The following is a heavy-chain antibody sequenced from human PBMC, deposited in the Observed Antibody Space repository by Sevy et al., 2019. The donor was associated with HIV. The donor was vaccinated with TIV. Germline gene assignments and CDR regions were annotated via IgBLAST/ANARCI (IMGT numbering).Heavy chain of an antibody. CDR1: GGSFSNFP. Sequence: ASVKVSCKASGGSFSNFPVSWVRQAPGQGLEWMGMIISKFGTTDYAQKFQCRVTITADESTTTAYMELTSLRSEDTAVYYCAREIPDYVSGYYSVDAFDVWGQGTKVTVSS. CDR2: IISKFGTT. V-gene: IGHV1-69*13. J-gene: IGHJ3*01. D-gene: IGHD3-22*01. CDR3: AREIPDYVSGYYSVDAFDV.